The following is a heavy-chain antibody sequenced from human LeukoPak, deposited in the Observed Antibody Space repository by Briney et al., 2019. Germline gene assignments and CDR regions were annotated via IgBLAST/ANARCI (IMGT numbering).Heavy chain of an antibody. V-gene: IGHV4-61*02. CDR3: ARDRILYPAGGAFDI. Sequence: SETLSLTCTVSGGSISSGSYYWSWIRQPAGKGLEWIGRIYTSGSTNYNPSLKSRVTMSVDTSKNQFSLKLSSVTAADTAVYYCARDRILYPAGGAFDIWGQGTMVTVSS. CDR1: GGSISSGSYY. D-gene: IGHD2-8*01. J-gene: IGHJ3*02. CDR2: IYTSGST.